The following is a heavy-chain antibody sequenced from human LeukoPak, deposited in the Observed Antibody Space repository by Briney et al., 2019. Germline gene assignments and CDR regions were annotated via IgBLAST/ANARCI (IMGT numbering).Heavy chain of an antibody. CDR3: ARDLLGYNKHYMDV. D-gene: IGHD3-9*01. CDR2: ISSSSSYI. J-gene: IGHJ6*03. V-gene: IGHV3-21*01. Sequence: GGTLRLSCAASGFTFSSYGMNWVRQAPGKGLEWVSSISSSSSYIYYADSVKGRFTISRDNAKNSLYLQMNSLRAEDTALYYCARDLLGYNKHYMDVWGKGTAVTVSS. CDR1: GFTFSSYG.